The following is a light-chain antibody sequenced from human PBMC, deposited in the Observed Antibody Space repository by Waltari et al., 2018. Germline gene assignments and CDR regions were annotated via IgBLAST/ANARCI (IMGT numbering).Light chain of an antibody. J-gene: IGKJ2*01. Sequence: DFVMTQSPDSLAVSLGERATINCKSSQSVLFDSNNKNYLAWYQQKPGQPPKALIYWASTRESGVPDRVSGSGYGTEFTLTISSLQAEDVAIYYCQQRSNWPETFGQGTKLEIK. V-gene: IGKV4-1*01. CDR1: QSVLFDSNNKNY. CDR3: QQRSNWPET. CDR2: WAS.